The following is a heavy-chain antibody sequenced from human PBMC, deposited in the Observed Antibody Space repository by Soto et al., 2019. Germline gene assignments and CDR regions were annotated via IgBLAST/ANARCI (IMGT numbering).Heavy chain of an antibody. CDR3: ARDLNTGYIDY. J-gene: IGHJ4*02. Sequence: QVQMVESGGGVVQPGTSLRLSCVASGFTFGRSGMHWVRQAPGGALEWVAIIWFDGSKKYHADSVKGRLTVSRDNSKNTLYLQMDSLRGDDTAVYYCARDLNTGYIDYWGQGTLVTVSS. CDR2: IWFDGSKK. D-gene: IGHD5-12*01. V-gene: IGHV3-33*01. CDR1: GFTFGRSG.